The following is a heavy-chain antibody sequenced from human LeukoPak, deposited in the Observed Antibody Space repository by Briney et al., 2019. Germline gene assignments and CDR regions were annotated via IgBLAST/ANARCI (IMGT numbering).Heavy chain of an antibody. CDR3: ARDNYGSGIPVDY. V-gene: IGHV3-30-3*01. J-gene: IGHJ4*02. Sequence: PGGSLRLSCAASGFTFSSYAMHWVRQAPGKGLEWVAVISYDGSNKYYADSVKGRFTISRDNSKNTLYLQMNSLRAEDTAVYYCARDNYGSGIPVDYWGQGTLVTVSS. CDR2: ISYDGSNK. CDR1: GFTFSSYA. D-gene: IGHD3-10*01.